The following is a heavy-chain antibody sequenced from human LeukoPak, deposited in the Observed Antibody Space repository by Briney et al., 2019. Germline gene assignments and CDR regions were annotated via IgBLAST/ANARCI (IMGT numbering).Heavy chain of an antibody. Sequence: GESLKISCKGSGYSITSYWISWVRQMPGKGLEWMGRIDPSDSYTNYSPSFQGHVTISADKSISTAYLQWSSLKASDTAMYYCARNVKGYDYGDYGWFDPWGQGTLVTVSS. J-gene: IGHJ5*02. CDR1: GYSITSYW. D-gene: IGHD4-17*01. V-gene: IGHV5-10-1*01. CDR3: ARNVKGYDYGDYGWFDP. CDR2: IDPSDSYT.